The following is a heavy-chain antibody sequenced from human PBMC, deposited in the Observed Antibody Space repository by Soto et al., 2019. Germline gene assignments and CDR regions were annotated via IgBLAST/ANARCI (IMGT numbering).Heavy chain of an antibody. D-gene: IGHD1-26*01. CDR1: GGSFSAYY. CDR2: INHSGST. V-gene: IGHV4-34*02. J-gene: IGHJ6*02. CDR3: AKMRGGSYYFYYYGMDV. Sequence: QVQLQQWGAGLLKPSETLSLTCAVYGGSFSAYYWSWIRQPPGKGLEWIGEINHSGSTNYNPSLKCRVTRSVDTSKNQFSLRLSSVTAADTAVYYCAKMRGGSYYFYYYGMDVWGQGTTVTVSS.